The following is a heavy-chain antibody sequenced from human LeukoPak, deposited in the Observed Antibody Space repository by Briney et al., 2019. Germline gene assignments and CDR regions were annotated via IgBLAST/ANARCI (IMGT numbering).Heavy chain of an antibody. CDR3: AKYSSGTYYRGLDQ. Sequence: PGGSLILSCAVSGFTFRSYGMHWVRQAPGKGLEWVALISYDGSNEYYADSVKGRFTISRDNSKNTVYLQMNSLRAEDTALYSCAKYSSGTYYRGLDQWGQGTLVTVSS. CDR1: GFTFRSYG. CDR2: ISYDGSNE. V-gene: IGHV3-30*18. J-gene: IGHJ4*02. D-gene: IGHD3-10*01.